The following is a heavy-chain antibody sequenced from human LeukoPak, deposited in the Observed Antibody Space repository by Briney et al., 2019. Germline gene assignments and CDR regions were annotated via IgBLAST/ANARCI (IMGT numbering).Heavy chain of an antibody. CDR2: IYYSGST. CDR1: GGSIGTYY. D-gene: IGHD3-10*01. V-gene: IGHV4-59*01. Sequence: SETLSLTCTVSGGSIGTYYWRWIRQSPGKGLEGIGYIYYSGSTNYNPSLKSRVTISVDTSQNQISLKLSSVTAADTAVYYCARDLWFGELYPYYYGMDVWGQGTTVTVSS. CDR3: ARDLWFGELYPYYYGMDV. J-gene: IGHJ6*02.